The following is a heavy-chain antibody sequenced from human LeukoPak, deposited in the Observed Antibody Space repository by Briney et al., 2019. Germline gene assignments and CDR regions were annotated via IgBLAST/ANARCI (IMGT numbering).Heavy chain of an antibody. CDR1: GYTFTSYG. D-gene: IGHD4-17*01. Sequence: ASVKVSCKASGYTFTSYGISWVRQAPGQWLQWMRWISAYNGNTNYAQKLQGRVTMTTDTSTSTAYMELRSLRSDDTAVYYCAREMTTVTTGFDYWGQGALVTVSS. CDR3: AREMTTVTTGFDY. CDR2: ISAYNGNT. V-gene: IGHV1-18*01. J-gene: IGHJ4*02.